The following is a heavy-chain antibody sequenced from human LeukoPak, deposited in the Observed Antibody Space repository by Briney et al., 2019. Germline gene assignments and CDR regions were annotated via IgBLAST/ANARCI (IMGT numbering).Heavy chain of an antibody. CDR3: ARDSGWYNSRLYYFDY. D-gene: IGHD6-19*01. V-gene: IGHV3-21*01. CDR2: IIRSSSYI. J-gene: IGHJ4*02. CDR1: GFTFSSNS. Sequence: GGCLRLALAASGFTFSSNSMGWVRQARGKGRGWGSSIIRSSSYIYYADSVKGRFTISRDNAKSSLYLQMNSLRAEDTAVYYCARDSGWYNSRLYYFDYWGQGTLVTVSS.